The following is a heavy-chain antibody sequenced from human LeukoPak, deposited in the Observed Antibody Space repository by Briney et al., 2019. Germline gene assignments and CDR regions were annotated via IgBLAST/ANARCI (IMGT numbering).Heavy chain of an antibody. CDR3: ARRRLGWYSVDY. J-gene: IGHJ4*02. CDR1: DGSISSSSYY. V-gene: IGHV4-39*01. CDR2: ISYSGNT. Sequence: SETLSLTCTVSDGSISSSSYYWGWIRQHPGKGLEWIGSISYSGNTYNNPSLKSRATISVDTSKNQFSLKLSSVTAADTAVYFCARRRLGWYSVDYWGQGTLVTVSS. D-gene: IGHD6-19*01.